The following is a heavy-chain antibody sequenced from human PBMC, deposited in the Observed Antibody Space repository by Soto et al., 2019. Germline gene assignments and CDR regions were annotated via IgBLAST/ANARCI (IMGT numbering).Heavy chain of an antibody. CDR1: EFTFISSF. J-gene: IGHJ4*02. CDR2: INQDGSGT. Sequence: PGGSLRLSCIASEFTFISSFMGWVRQAPGKGLEWVANINQDGSGTYYVDSVKGRFTISRDNAKNSLYLQMNRLRAEDTTVYYCARYFRGSGRYFFDHWGKGTLVTVSS. D-gene: IGHD6-19*01. CDR3: ARYFRGSGRYFFDH. V-gene: IGHV3-7*03.